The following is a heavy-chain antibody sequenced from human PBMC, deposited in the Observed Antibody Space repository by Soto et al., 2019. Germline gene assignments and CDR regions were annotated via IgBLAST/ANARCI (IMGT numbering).Heavy chain of an antibody. D-gene: IGHD3-22*01. CDR3: ARDYGTTYYYDSSGSTGNWFDP. V-gene: IGHV1-3*01. CDR1: GYTFTSYA. Sequence: ASVKVSCKASGYTFTSYAMHWVRQAPGQRLEWMGWINAGNGNTKYSQKFQGRVTITRDTSASTAYMELSSLRSEDTAVYYCARDYGTTYYYDSSGSTGNWFDPWGQGTLVTVSS. J-gene: IGHJ5*02. CDR2: INAGNGNT.